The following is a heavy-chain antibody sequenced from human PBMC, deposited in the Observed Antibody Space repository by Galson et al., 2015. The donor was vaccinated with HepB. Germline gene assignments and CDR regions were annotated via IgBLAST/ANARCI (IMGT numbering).Heavy chain of an antibody. CDR1: GFTVSSNY. V-gene: IGHV3-53*01. CDR3: AKGGAAAASNAFDI. D-gene: IGHD6-25*01. Sequence: SLRLSCAASGFTVSSNYMSWVRQAPGKGLEWVSVIYSGGSTYYADSVKGRFTISRDNSKNTLNLQMNSLRAEDTAVYYCAKGGAAAASNAFDIWGQGTMVTVSS. J-gene: IGHJ3*02. CDR2: IYSGGST.